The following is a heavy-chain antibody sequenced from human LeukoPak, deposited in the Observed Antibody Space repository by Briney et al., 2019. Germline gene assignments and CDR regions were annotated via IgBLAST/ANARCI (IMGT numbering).Heavy chain of an antibody. CDR1: GASINSGDYY. J-gene: IGHJ4*02. D-gene: IGHD2-2*01. CDR2: IYTSAHT. Sequence: SETLSLTCTVSGASINSGDYYWSWIRQPAGKGLEWIGRIYTSAHTNYNPSLKSRVSISVDTSKNQFSLKVNSVTAADTAVYYCARTGVNVIPAAPFDYWGQGSLDTVSS. CDR3: ARTGVNVIPAAPFDY. V-gene: IGHV4-61*02.